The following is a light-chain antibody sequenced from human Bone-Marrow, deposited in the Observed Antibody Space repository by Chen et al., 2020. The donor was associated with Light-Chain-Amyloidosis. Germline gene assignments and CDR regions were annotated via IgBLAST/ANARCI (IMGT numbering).Light chain of an antibody. V-gene: IGLV1-47*01. Sequence: QSVLTQPPSASGTPGQKVTLSCSGSSSNVGSNYVFWYKQLPGTAPTVVMYRNNQRPSGVPDRFSASKSGTAASLAISRIRSEDEAEYYCASWDDGLRAVVFGGGAQVTVL. CDR3: ASWDDGLRAVV. CDR2: RNN. J-gene: IGLJ2*01. CDR1: SSNVGSNY.